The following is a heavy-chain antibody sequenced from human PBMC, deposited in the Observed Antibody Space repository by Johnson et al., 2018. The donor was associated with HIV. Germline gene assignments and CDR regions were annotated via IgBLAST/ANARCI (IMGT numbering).Heavy chain of an antibody. CDR2: IKSKTDGGTT. CDR1: GFTFSYAW. Sequence: EVHLVESGGGLVKPGGSLRLSCAASGFTFSYAWMNWVRQAPGKGLEWVGRIKSKTDGGTTDYAAPVKGRFSISRDDSKNTLYLQMNNLKTEDTALYYCTRVVVITQEKWGQGTMVTVSS. V-gene: IGHV3-15*01. D-gene: IGHD3-22*01. J-gene: IGHJ3*01. CDR3: TRVVVITQEK.